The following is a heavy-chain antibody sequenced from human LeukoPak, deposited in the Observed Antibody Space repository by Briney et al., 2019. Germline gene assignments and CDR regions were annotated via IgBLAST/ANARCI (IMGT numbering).Heavy chain of an antibody. J-gene: IGHJ4*02. CDR1: GFTFSSYS. D-gene: IGHD3-10*01. Sequence: GSLRLSCAASGFTFSSYSMNWIRQPPGKGLEWIGEINHSGSTNYNPSLKSRVTISVDTSKNQFSLKLSSVAAADTAVYYCARRLTMGSDGDYWGQGTLVTVSS. V-gene: IGHV4-34*01. CDR3: ARRLTMGSDGDY. CDR2: INHSGST.